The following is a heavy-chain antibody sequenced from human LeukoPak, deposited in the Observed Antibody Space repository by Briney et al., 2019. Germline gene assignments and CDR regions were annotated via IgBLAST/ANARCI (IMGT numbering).Heavy chain of an antibody. CDR3: ARLMYSSSPTTDY. D-gene: IGHD6-6*01. J-gene: IGHJ4*02. CDR2: IYYSGNT. Sequence: KSSETLSLTCTVSGDSISTNNSYWGWIRQPPGKGLEWIGSIYYSGNTYYNASLKSRVTISVDTSKNQFSLKLSSVTAADTAVYYCARLMYSSSPTTDYWGQGTLVTVSP. CDR1: GDSISTNNSY. V-gene: IGHV4-39*07.